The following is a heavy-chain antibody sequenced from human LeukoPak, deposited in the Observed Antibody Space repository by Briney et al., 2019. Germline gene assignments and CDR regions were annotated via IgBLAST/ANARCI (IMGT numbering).Heavy chain of an antibody. CDR2: INHSGST. CDR3: ARISPYCGGDCYSTHYYFDY. D-gene: IGHD2-21*02. J-gene: IGHJ4*02. Sequence: SETLSLTCTVSGGSISSYYWSWIRQPPGKGLEWIGEINHSGSTNYNPSLKSRVTISVDTSKNQFSLKLSSVTAADTAVYYCARISPYCGGDCYSTHYYFDYWGQGTLVTVSS. V-gene: IGHV4-34*01. CDR1: GGSISSYY.